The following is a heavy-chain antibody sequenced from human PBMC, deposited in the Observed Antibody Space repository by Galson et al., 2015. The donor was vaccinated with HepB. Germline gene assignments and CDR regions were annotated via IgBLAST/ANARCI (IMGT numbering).Heavy chain of an antibody. CDR3: ARPKWATVIAFDI. J-gene: IGHJ3*02. CDR1: WFILSSVA. Sequence: SLRDSRAHSWFILSSVAMSSVRRCPGIGWEWVSPVSCSGGSIYLEDSVKGRFTISRDNSKNTLYLQMNSLRAEDTAVYYCARPKWATVIAFDIWGQGTMATVSS. D-gene: IGHD4-17*01. V-gene: IGHV3-23*01. CDR2: VSCSGGSI.